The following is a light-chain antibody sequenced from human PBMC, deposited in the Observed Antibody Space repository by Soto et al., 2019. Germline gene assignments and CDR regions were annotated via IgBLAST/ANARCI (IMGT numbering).Light chain of an antibody. Sequence: SVLTQPPSVSAAPRQRVTISCSGSSSNIGNNAVNWYQQLPGKAPKLLIHFDDRVASGVSDRFSGSKSGTSASLAISGLQSEDEADYYCAAWDDSLTGPVFGGGTKLTVL. V-gene: IGLV1-36*01. CDR2: FDD. CDR3: AAWDDSLTGPV. J-gene: IGLJ3*02. CDR1: SSNIGNNA.